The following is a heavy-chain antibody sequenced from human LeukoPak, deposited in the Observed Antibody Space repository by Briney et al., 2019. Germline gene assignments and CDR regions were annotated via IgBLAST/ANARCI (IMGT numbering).Heavy chain of an antibody. Sequence: PSETLSLTCTVSGGSISSSSYYWGWIRQPPGKGLEWIGEIYHSGSTNYNPSLKSRVTISVDKSKNQFSLKLSSVTAADTAVYYCARVGGQQLSTWGQGTLVTVSS. CDR2: IYHSGST. CDR3: ARVGGQQLST. D-gene: IGHD6-13*01. J-gene: IGHJ5*02. CDR1: GGSISSSSYY. V-gene: IGHV4-39*07.